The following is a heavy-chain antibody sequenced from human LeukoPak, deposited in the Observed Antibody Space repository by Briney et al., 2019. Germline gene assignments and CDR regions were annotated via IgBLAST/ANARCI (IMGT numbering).Heavy chain of an antibody. CDR2: INHSGST. J-gene: IGHJ5*02. CDR1: GGSFSGYY. Sequence: SETLSLTCAVYGGSFSGYYWSWIRQPPGKGLEWIGEINHSGSTNYNPSLKSRVTMSVDTSKNQFSLKLSSVTAADTAVYYCARDRGSGGSGSYYNKVTYRYNWFDPWGQGTLVTVSS. V-gene: IGHV4-34*01. D-gene: IGHD3-10*01. CDR3: ARDRGSGGSGSYYNKVTYRYNWFDP.